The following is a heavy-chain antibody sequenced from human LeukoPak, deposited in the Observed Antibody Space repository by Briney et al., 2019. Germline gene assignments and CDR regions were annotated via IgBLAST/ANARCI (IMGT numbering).Heavy chain of an antibody. Sequence: ASVKVSCKASGYTFTGYYMHWVRQAPGQGLEWMGWINPNSGGTNYAQKFQGRVTMTRDTSISTAYMELSRLRSDDTAVYYCARFNTIFGVVIDPYYFDYWGQGTLVTVSS. D-gene: IGHD3-3*01. V-gene: IGHV1-2*02. CDR3: ARFNTIFGVVIDPYYFDY. CDR2: INPNSGGT. CDR1: GYTFTGYY. J-gene: IGHJ4*02.